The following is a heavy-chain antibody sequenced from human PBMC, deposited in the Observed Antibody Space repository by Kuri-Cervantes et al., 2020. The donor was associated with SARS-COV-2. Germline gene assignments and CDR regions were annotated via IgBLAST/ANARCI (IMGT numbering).Heavy chain of an antibody. CDR1: GYGFTGYY. D-gene: IGHD6-19*01. V-gene: IGHV1-2*02. CDR3: ARVESNSGWDMISGPPGWFDF. Sequence: ASVKVSCKASGYGFTGYYVHWVRQAPGQGLEWMGWIKPNSGGTNYAQKFQGRVTMTRDMSISTAYMELRRLRSDDTAMYYCARVESNSGWDMISGPPGWFDFWGQGTLVTVSS. J-gene: IGHJ5*01. CDR2: IKPNSGGT.